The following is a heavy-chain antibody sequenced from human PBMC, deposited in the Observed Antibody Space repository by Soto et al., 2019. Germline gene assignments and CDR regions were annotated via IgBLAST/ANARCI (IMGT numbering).Heavy chain of an antibody. Sequence: GGSLRLSCAASGFTFSSYSMNWVRQAPGKGLEWVSSISSSSYIYYADSVKGRFTISRDNAKNSLYLQMNSLRAEDTAVYYCARDVNLYSSSRFDYWGQGTLVTVSS. CDR1: GFTFSSYS. D-gene: IGHD6-6*01. V-gene: IGHV3-21*01. J-gene: IGHJ4*02. CDR2: ISSSSYI. CDR3: ARDVNLYSSSRFDY.